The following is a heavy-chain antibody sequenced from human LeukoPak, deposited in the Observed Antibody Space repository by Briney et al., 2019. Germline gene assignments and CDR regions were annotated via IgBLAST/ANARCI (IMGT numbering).Heavy chain of an antibody. CDR1: GGSISSGSYY. D-gene: IGHD3-22*01. CDR2: IYYSGST. V-gene: IGHV4-39*01. CDR3: ARHLYDSSGYFDY. J-gene: IGHJ4*02. Sequence: SETLSLTCTVSGGSISSGSYYWGWIRQPPGKGLEWIGSIYYSGSTYYNPSLKSRVTISVDTSKNQFSLELSSVTAADTAVYFCARHLYDSSGYFDYWGQGTLVTVSS.